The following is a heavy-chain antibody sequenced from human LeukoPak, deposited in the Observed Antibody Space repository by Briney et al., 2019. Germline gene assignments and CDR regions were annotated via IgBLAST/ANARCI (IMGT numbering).Heavy chain of an antibody. CDR1: GGSISSYY. J-gene: IGHJ4*02. CDR3: ARKNSGLDY. V-gene: IGHV4-59*01. CDR2: IYYSGST. Sequence: SETLSLTCTVSGGSISSYYRSWIRQPPGKGLEWIGYIYYSGSTNYNPSLKSRVTISVDTSKNQFSLKLSSVTAADTAVYYCARKNSGLDYWGQGTLVTVSS. D-gene: IGHD6-19*01.